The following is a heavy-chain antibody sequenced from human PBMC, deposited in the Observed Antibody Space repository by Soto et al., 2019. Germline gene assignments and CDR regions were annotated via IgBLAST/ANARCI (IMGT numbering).Heavy chain of an antibody. D-gene: IGHD5-18*01. V-gene: IGHV3-23*01. CDR1: GFTFTSYA. CDR2: ISGSGGST. CDR3: AKDGIGYSYGYEVSYFDY. J-gene: IGHJ4*02. Sequence: EVQLLESGGGLVQPGGSLRLSCAASGFTFTSYAMSWVRQAPGKGLEWVSAISGSGGSTYYADSVKGRFTISRDNSKNTLYLQMNSVRAEDTAVYYCAKDGIGYSYGYEVSYFDYWGQGTLVTVSS.